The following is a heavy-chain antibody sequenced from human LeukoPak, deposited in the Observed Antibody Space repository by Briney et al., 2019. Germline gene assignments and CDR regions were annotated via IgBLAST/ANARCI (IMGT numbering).Heavy chain of an antibody. Sequence: GGSLRLSCAASGFTFGSYSMNWVRQAPGKGLEWVSSISSSSTYIYYADSVRGRFTISRDNAKNSLYLQMNSLRAEDTAVYYCARDFPYYYDRAVSPWGQGTLVTVSS. CDR1: GFTFGSYS. V-gene: IGHV3-21*01. J-gene: IGHJ5*02. CDR2: ISSSSTYI. D-gene: IGHD3-22*01. CDR3: ARDFPYYYDRAVSP.